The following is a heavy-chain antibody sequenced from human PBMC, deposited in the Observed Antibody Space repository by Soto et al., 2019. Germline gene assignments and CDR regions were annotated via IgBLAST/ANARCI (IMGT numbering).Heavy chain of an antibody. CDR1: GGSISSYY. CDR3: ARECHMSRGDGLMYV. CDR2: IYYSGST. V-gene: IGHV4-59*01. J-gene: IGHJ6*02. D-gene: IGHD3-10*01. Sequence: PSETLSLTCTVSGGSISSYYWSWIRQPPGKGLEWIGYIYYSGSTNYNPSLKSRVTISVDTSKNQFSLKLSSVTAADTAVYYCARECHMSRGDGLMYVWAQGTTVPVSS.